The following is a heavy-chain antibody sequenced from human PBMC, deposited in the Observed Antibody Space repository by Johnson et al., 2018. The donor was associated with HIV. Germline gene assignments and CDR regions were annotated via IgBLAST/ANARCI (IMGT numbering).Heavy chain of an antibody. CDR1: GFTFINYA. CDR3: ARDGTFGYGDYVGRAFDI. CDR2: IGGSGTNT. D-gene: IGHD4-17*01. Sequence: VQLVESGGGVVQPGRSLRLSCAASGFTFINYAMSWVRQAPGKGLEWVSSIGGSGTNTYYADSVKGRFTISRDNSKNTLYLQMNSLRAEDTAVYYCARDGTFGYGDYVGRAFDIWGQGTMVTVSS. J-gene: IGHJ3*02. V-gene: IGHV3-23*04.